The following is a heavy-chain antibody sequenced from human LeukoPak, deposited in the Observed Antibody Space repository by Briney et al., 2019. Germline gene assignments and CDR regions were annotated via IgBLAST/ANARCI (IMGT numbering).Heavy chain of an antibody. CDR3: ARHEAIFGVVILRVFDY. D-gene: IGHD3-3*01. V-gene: IGHV4-39*01. J-gene: IGHJ4*02. CDR1: GGSISSSSYY. Sequence: SETLSLTCTVSGGSISSSSYYWGWIRQPPGKGLEWIGSIYYSGSTYYNPSLKSRVTTSVDTSKNQFSLKLSSVTAADTAVYYCARHEAIFGVVILRVFDYWGQGTLVTVSS. CDR2: IYYSGST.